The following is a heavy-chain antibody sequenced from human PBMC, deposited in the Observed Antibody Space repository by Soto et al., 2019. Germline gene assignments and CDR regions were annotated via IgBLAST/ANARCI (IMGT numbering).Heavy chain of an antibody. CDR1: GGSISSYY. D-gene: IGHD6-13*01. J-gene: IGHJ5*01. Sequence: SSETLSLTCTVSGGSISSYYWSWIRQPPGKGLEWIGYIYYSGSTNYNPSLKSRVTISVDTSKNQFSLKLSSVTAADTAVYYCARDTAAAGTGWFDSWGQGTLVTVSS. V-gene: IGHV4-59*01. CDR3: ARDTAAAGTGWFDS. CDR2: IYYSGST.